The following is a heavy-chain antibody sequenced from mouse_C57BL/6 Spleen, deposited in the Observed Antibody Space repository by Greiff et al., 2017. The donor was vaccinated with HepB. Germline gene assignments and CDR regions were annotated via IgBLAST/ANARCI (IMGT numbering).Heavy chain of an antibody. J-gene: IGHJ2*01. V-gene: IGHV1-19*01. D-gene: IGHD1-1*01. CDR1: GYTFTDYY. Sequence: EVQLQQSGPVLVKPGASVKMSCKASGYTFTDYYMNWVKQSHGKSLEWIGVINPYNGGTSYNQKFKGKATLTVDKSSSTAYMELNSLTSEDAAVYYCARSGSSPDYWGQGTTLTVSS. CDR3: ARSGSSPDY. CDR2: INPYNGGT.